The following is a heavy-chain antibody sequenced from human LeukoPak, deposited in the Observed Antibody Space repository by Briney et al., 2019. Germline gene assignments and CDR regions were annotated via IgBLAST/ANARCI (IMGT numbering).Heavy chain of an antibody. V-gene: IGHV3-69-1*02. CDR1: GFTFSDYD. CDR2: ISGLSTH. Sequence: GGSLRLSCSASGFTFSDYDMNWVRQAPGKGLEWVSSISGLSTHIHYGDSVKGRFSISRDNAKNSVYLQMNSLGVEDTAIYYCGRAFPPLRTSSAGDLWGQGILVTVSS. CDR3: GRAFPPLRTSSAGDL. J-gene: IGHJ4*02. D-gene: IGHD3-16*01.